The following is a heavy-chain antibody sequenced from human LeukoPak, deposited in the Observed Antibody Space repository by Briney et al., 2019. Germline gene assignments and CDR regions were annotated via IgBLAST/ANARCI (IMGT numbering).Heavy chain of an antibody. CDR1: GGTFSSYA. CDR2: IIPIFGTA. D-gene: IGHD3-3*01. Sequence: SVTVSCKASGGTFSSYAISWVRQAPGQGLEWMGGIIPIFGTANYAQKFQGRVTITADESTSTAYMELSSLRSEDTAVYYCARRAPYWDFWSGYNPYYYYGMDVWGQGTTVTVSS. CDR3: ARRAPYWDFWSGYNPYYYYGMDV. J-gene: IGHJ6*02. V-gene: IGHV1-69*01.